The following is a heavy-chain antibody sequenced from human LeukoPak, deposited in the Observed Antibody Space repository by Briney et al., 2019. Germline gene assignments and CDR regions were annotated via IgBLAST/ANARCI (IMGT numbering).Heavy chain of an antibody. Sequence: GGSLRLSCAASGFTFSSYGMSWVRQAPGKGLEWVSAISGSGGSTYYADSVKGRFTISRDNSKNTLYLQMNSLRAEDTAVYYCARDLSSGYYWAFDYWGQGTLVTVSS. J-gene: IGHJ4*02. D-gene: IGHD3-22*01. V-gene: IGHV3-23*01. CDR3: ARDLSSGYYWAFDY. CDR1: GFTFSSYG. CDR2: ISGSGGST.